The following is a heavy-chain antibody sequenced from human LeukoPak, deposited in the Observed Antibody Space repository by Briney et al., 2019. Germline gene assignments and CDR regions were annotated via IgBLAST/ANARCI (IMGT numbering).Heavy chain of an antibody. CDR2: IYYSGST. J-gene: IGHJ4*02. D-gene: IGHD5-12*01. V-gene: IGHV4-59*08. Sequence: SETLSLTCTASGGSISSYYWSWVRQPPGKGLEWIGYIYYSGSTNYSPSLKSRVTIPVDTSKNQFSLKLSSVTAADTAVYYCARQGYSAYEILDYWGQGTRVTGSS. CDR3: ARQGYSAYEILDY. CDR1: GGSISSYY.